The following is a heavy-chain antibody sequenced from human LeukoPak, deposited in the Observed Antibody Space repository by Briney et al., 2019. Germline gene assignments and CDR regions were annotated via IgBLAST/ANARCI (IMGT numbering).Heavy chain of an antibody. Sequence: GGSLRVSCGASGFTCGSYWMHWVRQAPGKGLVWVSRIKSDGSRTDYADSVKGRFIISRDNAKNTLYLQMSSLRVEDTAVYYCARDSYSYDDRGSHYYGIDVWGHGTTVTVSS. CDR1: GFTCGSYW. D-gene: IGHD3-22*01. J-gene: IGHJ6*02. CDR2: IKSDGSRT. CDR3: ARDSYSYDDRGSHYYGIDV. V-gene: IGHV3-74*01.